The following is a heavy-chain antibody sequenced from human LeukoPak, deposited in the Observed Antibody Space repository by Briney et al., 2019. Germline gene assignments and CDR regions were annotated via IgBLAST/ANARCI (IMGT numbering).Heavy chain of an antibody. CDR2: ISAGGGST. V-gene: IGHV3-23*01. CDR3: AKVVDMVRGPIDY. J-gene: IGHJ4*02. D-gene: IGHD3-10*01. CDR1: GFTFSSYA. Sequence: GGSLRLSCAASGFTFSSYAMSWVRQAPGKGLEWVSVISAGGGSTLYADSVKGRFTISRDNSKNTLYLQMNSLRAEDTAVYYCAKVVDMVRGPIDYWGQGTLVTVSS.